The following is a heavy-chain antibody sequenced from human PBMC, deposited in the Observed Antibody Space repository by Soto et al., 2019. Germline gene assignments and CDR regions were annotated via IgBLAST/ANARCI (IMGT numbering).Heavy chain of an antibody. Sequence: ASETLSLTCAIYGGSFSGYYWSWIRQPPGKRLEWIGEINHSGSTNYNPSLKSRVAMSVDTSKNQFSLKLSSVTAADMAVYYCAAAVARGWFDPWGQGTLVTVSS. CDR3: AAAVARGWFDP. D-gene: IGHD6-19*01. V-gene: IGHV4-34*01. CDR2: INHSGST. J-gene: IGHJ5*02. CDR1: GGSFSGYY.